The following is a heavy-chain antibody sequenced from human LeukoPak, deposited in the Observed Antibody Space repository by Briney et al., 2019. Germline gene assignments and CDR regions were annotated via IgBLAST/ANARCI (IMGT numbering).Heavy chain of an antibody. CDR1: GYSFTSYW. V-gene: IGHV5-51*01. Sequence: GESLKISCKGSGYSFTSYWIGWVRQMPGKGLEWMGIIYPGDSDTRYSPSFQGRVTISADKSISTAYLQWSSLKASDTAIYYCARGVVKYQLSDAFDIWGQGTMVTVSS. CDR3: ARGVVKYQLSDAFDI. J-gene: IGHJ3*02. D-gene: IGHD2-2*01. CDR2: IYPGDSDT.